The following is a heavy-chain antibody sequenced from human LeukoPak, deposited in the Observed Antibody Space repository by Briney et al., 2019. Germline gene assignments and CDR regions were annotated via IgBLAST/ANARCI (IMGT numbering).Heavy chain of an antibody. V-gene: IGHV4-31*03. Sequence: SETLSLTCTVSGGSISSGGYYWSWIRQHPGKGLEWIGYIYHSGSTYYNPSLKSRVTISVDTSKNQFSLKLSSVTAADTAVYYCAREVAGCTNGVCYQSSYWYFDLWGRGTLVTVSS. J-gene: IGHJ2*01. D-gene: IGHD2-8*01. CDR2: IYHSGST. CDR3: AREVAGCTNGVCYQSSYWYFDL. CDR1: GGSISSGGYY.